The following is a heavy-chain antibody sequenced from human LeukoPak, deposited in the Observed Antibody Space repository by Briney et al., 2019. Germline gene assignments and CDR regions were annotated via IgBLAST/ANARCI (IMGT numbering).Heavy chain of an antibody. CDR2: ISSSGGST. V-gene: IGHV3-23*01. CDR3: AKHPPMGQDYFDS. D-gene: IGHD3-10*01. J-gene: IGHJ4*02. CDR1: GLILSSYA. Sequence: GGSQRLSCTASGLILSSYAMSWVRQAPVQGVEWVAGISSSGGSTYYAKSVKGRFNISRDKSKNTVFLQLNSLSAEDTAVYFCAKHPPMGQDYFDSWGQGTLVAVSS.